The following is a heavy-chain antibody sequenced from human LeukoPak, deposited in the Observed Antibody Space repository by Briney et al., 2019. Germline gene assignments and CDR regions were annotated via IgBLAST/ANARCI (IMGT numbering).Heavy chain of an antibody. CDR2: ISGSGGST. CDR3: ARPGRVLWFGELLV. V-gene: IGHV3-23*01. CDR1: GFTFSSYA. D-gene: IGHD3-10*01. Sequence: GGSLRLSCAASGFTFSSYAMSWVRQAPGKGLEWVSAISGSGGSTYYADSVKGRFTISRDNSKNTLYLQMNSVRAEDTAVYYCARPGRVLWFGELLVWGQGTLVTVSS. J-gene: IGHJ4*02.